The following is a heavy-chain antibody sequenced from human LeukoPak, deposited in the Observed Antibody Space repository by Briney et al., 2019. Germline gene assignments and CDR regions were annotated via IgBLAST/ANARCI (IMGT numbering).Heavy chain of an antibody. V-gene: IGHV1-58*02. Sequence: SVKVSCKASGFTFSSSSMQWVRQARGQRLEWIGWIVVGSGNTNYAQKFQERVTITRDMSTRTAYMELSSLRSEDTAVYYCAAGLEAATNMLDYYYYGMDVWGQGTTVTVSS. J-gene: IGHJ6*02. D-gene: IGHD5-24*01. CDR1: GFTFSSSS. CDR3: AAGLEAATNMLDYYYYGMDV. CDR2: IVVGSGNT.